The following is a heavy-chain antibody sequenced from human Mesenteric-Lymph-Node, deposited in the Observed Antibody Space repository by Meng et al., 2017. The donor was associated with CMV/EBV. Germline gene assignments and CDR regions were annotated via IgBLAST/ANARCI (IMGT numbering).Heavy chain of an antibody. D-gene: IGHD4-17*01. V-gene: IGHV3-30-3*01. CDR2: IGFDGSTK. Sequence: GESLKISCAASGFTFSDHAMHWVRQAPGKGLEWVAIIGFDGSTKYYADSVKGRFTISRDNSRNTLFLQMNSLKTEDTAVYYCASRITTVTGIDYWGRGTLVTVSS. CDR3: ASRITTVTGIDY. J-gene: IGHJ4*02. CDR1: GFTFSDHA.